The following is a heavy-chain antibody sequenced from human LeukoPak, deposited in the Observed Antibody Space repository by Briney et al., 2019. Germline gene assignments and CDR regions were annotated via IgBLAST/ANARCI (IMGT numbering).Heavy chain of an antibody. CDR2: ISWNSGSI. CDR1: GFTFDDYA. CDR3: AKDIGYDILTGYRYFDL. V-gene: IGHV3-9*01. J-gene: IGHJ2*01. D-gene: IGHD3-9*01. Sequence: GRSLRLSCAASGFTFDDYAMHWVRQAPGKGLEWVSGISWNSGSIGYADSVKGRFTISRDNAKNSLYLQMNSLRAEDTALYYCAKDIGYDILTGYRYFDLWGRGTLVTVSS.